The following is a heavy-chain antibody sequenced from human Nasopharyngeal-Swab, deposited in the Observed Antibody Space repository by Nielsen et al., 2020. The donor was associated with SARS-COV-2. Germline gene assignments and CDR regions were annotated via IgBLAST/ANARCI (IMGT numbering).Heavy chain of an antibody. CDR1: EFTLRNHW. Sequence: GESLKISCTPSEFTLRNHWMHWVRLTPGKGLVWVSGIDFDGSSTFYADSVKGRFTISRDNGENTLSLQMNSLRDEDTGVYYCGSVFEIWGQGVLVTVSS. J-gene: IGHJ4*02. CDR3: GSVFEI. CDR2: IDFDGSST. V-gene: IGHV3-74*01. D-gene: IGHD3-9*01.